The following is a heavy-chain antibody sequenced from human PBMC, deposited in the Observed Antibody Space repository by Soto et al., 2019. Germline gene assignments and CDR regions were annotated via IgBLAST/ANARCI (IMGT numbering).Heavy chain of an antibody. CDR3: ARDVVVVSSGSYNWFDP. J-gene: IGHJ5*02. CDR2: ISAYNGNT. D-gene: IGHD3-22*01. V-gene: IGHV1-18*01. CDR1: GYTFTSYG. Sequence: ASVKVSCKASGYTFTSYGISWVRQAPGQGLEWMGWISAYNGNTNYAQKLRGRVTMTTDTSTSTAYMELRSLRSDDTAVYYCARDVVVVSSGSYNWFDPWGQGTLVTVSS.